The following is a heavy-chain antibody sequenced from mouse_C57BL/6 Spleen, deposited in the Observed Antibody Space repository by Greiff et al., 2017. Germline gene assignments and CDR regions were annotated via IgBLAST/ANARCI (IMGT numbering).Heavy chain of an antibody. CDR1: GFNIQNPY. Sequence: VQLQQSVAELVRPGASVKLSCTASGFNIQNPYMHWVTQRPEQGLEWIGRIDPANGNTKYAPAFQGKATITADTSSHTAYLPLSSLTSEDTAIYCGVRSAAMGYWGEGTSGTVSS. CDR2: IDPANGNT. V-gene: IGHV14-3*01. J-gene: IGHJ4*01. CDR3: VRSAAMGY.